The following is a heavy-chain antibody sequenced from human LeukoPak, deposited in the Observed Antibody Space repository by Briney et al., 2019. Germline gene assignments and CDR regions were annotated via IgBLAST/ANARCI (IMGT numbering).Heavy chain of an antibody. Sequence: GASVKVSCKASGYTFTSYGISWVRQAPGQGLEWMGWISAYNGNTDYAQYLQGRVTTTTDTSTSTAYMELRSLRSDDTAVYYCARDGGQSYDILSGYYNNDWFDPWGQGTLVTVSS. CDR1: GYTFTSYG. D-gene: IGHD3-9*01. CDR2: ISAYNGNT. V-gene: IGHV1-18*01. J-gene: IGHJ5*02. CDR3: ARDGGQSYDILSGYYNNDWFDP.